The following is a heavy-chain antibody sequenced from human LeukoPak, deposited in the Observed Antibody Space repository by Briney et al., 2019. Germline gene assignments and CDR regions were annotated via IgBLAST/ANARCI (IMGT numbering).Heavy chain of an antibody. CDR3: ARGAYDSSSSGYFDY. D-gene: IGHD3-22*01. V-gene: IGHV3-23*01. CDR2: ISGSGGST. Sequence: GGSLRLSCAASGFTFSSYAMSWVRQAPGKGLEWVSAISGSGGSTYYADSVKGRFTISRDNSKNTIYLQMNSLRAEDTAVYYCARGAYDSSSSGYFDYWGQGTLVTVSS. CDR1: GFTFSSYA. J-gene: IGHJ4*02.